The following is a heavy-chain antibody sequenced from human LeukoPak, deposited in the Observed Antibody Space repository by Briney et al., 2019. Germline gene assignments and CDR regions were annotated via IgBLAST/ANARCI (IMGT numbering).Heavy chain of an antibody. CDR3: ARVAYDSSGYPFDY. CDR2: ISYDGSNK. D-gene: IGHD3-22*01. CDR1: GFTFSSYA. Sequence: GGSLRLSCAASGFTFSSYAMHWVRQAPGEGLEWVAVISYDGSNKYYADSVKGRFTISRDNSKNTLYLQMNSLRAEDTAVYYCARVAYDSSGYPFDYWGQGTLVTVSS. V-gene: IGHV3-30-3*01. J-gene: IGHJ4*02.